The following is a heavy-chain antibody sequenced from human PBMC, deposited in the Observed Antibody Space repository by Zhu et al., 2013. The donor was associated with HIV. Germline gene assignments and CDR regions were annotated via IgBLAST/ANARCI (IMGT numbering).Heavy chain of an antibody. CDR2: INPNNGGP. J-gene: IGHJ4*02. CDR1: GGTFSSYA. V-gene: IGHV1-2*02. CDR3: ARDYIGTPNWELDY. D-gene: IGHD7-27*01. Sequence: QVQLVQSGAEVKKPGSSVKVSCKASGGTFSSYAISWVRRAPGQGLEWMGWINPNNGGPYLAQAFQGRVTLTRDTSISTVYMELSNLSSDDTAVYYCARDYIGTPNWELDYWGQGTLVTVSS.